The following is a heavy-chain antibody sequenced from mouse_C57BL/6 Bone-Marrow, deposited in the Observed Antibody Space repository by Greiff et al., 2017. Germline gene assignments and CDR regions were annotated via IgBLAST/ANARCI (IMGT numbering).Heavy chain of an antibody. CDR1: GYTFTSYW. V-gene: IGHV1-55*01. D-gene: IGHD2-14*01. J-gene: IGHJ2*01. CDR2: IYPGSGRT. Sequence: QVQLQQPGAELVKPGASVKMSCKASGYTFTSYWITWVKQRPGQGLEWIGDIYPGSGRTNYNEKFKSKATLTVDTSSSTAYMRRSSLTSEDSAVYCCARVRDWYDFDYWGQGTTLTVSS. CDR3: ARVRDWYDFDY.